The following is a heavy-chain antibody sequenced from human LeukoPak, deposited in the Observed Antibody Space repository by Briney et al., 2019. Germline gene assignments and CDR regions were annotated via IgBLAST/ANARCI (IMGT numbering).Heavy chain of an antibody. CDR2: ININGEST. J-gene: IGHJ3*02. V-gene: IGHV3-64*01. D-gene: IGHD3-22*01. Sequence: GGSLRLSCAASGFTFSSYEMNWVRQAPGKGLEFVSSININGESTHYANSVKDRFTISRDNSYDRLYLQMDSLRAEDMAVYYCAREGHSSGHCGAFDIWGQGTMVTVSS. CDR1: GFTFSSYE. CDR3: AREGHSSGHCGAFDI.